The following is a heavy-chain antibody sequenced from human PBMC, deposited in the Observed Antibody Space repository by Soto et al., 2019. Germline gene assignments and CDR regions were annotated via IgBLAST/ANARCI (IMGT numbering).Heavy chain of an antibody. D-gene: IGHD3-10*01. CDR1: GYTFTGYY. CDR2: INPNSGGT. V-gene: IGHV1-2*02. CDR3: ARDGGLGLLWFGELFVY. J-gene: IGHJ4*02. Sequence: ASVKVSCKASGYTFTGYYMHWVRQAPGQGLERMGWINPNSGGTNYAQKFQGRVTMTRDTSISTAYMELSRLRSDDTAVYYCARDGGLGLLWFGELFVYWGQGTLVTVSS.